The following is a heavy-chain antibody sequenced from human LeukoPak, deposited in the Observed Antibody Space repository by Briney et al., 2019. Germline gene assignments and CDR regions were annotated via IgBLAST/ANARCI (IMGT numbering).Heavy chain of an antibody. CDR2: INPSGST. V-gene: IGHV4-4*07. J-gene: IGHJ4*02. Sequence: PSETLSLTCTVSGGSINSYYWSWIRQPAGKGLEWIGRINPSGSTKNNPSLKSRVTMSLDTRKNQLSLNLGSVTAADTAVYYCASPYYYDSSGYINFDYWGQGTLVTVSS. CDR1: GGSINSYY. CDR3: ASPYYYDSSGYINFDY. D-gene: IGHD3-22*01.